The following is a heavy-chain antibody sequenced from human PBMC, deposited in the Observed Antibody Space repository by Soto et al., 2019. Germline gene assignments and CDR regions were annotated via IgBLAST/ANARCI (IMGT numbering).Heavy chain of an antibody. V-gene: IGHV3-23*01. J-gene: IGHJ4*02. D-gene: IGHD3-10*01. CDR1: GFTFSSYA. CDR3: GRDWVWFGAHPIDN. CDR2: INGGDGST. Sequence: EVQLLESGGGLVQPGGSLRLSCAASGFTFSSYAMSWVRQAPGKGLEWVSTINGGDGSTYYGDPVKGRFTISRDNSENTVYLQMNSLRTEDTAVYFCGRDWVWFGAHPIDNWGQGTLVTVSS.